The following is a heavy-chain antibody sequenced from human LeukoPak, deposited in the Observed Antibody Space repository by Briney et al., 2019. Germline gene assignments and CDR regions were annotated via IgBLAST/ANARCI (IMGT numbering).Heavy chain of an antibody. CDR3: ARARYYYGSGSYYVHAFDI. CDR1: GGSFSGYY. CDR2: TNHSGST. Sequence: SETMSLTCAVYGGSFSGYYWSWIRQPPGKGLEWIGETNHSGSTNYNPSLKSRVTISVDTSKNQFSLKLSSVTAADTAVYYCARARYYYGSGSYYVHAFDIWGQGTMVTVSS. V-gene: IGHV4-34*01. D-gene: IGHD3-10*01. J-gene: IGHJ3*02.